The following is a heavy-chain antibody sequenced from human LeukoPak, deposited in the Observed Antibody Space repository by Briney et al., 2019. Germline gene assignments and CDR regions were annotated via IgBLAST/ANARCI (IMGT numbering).Heavy chain of an antibody. J-gene: IGHJ5*01. V-gene: IGHV4-34*01. Sequence: SETLSLSCAVSGGSFSGDYWSWIREPPGKGLEWIGEVADNGATNYDPSLKRRVTISVDTSKSQVSLQLRSVTAADTAVYYCANGVRSGYYFDSWGQGTLVTVSS. D-gene: IGHD3-3*01. CDR2: VADNGAT. CDR1: GGSFSGDY. CDR3: ANGVRSGYYFDS.